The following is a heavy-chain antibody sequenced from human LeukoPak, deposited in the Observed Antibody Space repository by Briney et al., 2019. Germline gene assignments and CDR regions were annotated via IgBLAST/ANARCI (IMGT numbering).Heavy chain of an antibody. CDR3: ATVGPLMLYAIRGRAFDI. CDR2: INPNSGGT. D-gene: IGHD2-8*01. Sequence: ASVKVSCKASGYTFTGYYMHWVRQAPGQGLEWMGWINPNSGGTNYAQKFQGRVTMTRDTSISTAYMELSSLRSEDTAVYYCATVGPLMLYAIRGRAFDIWGQGTMVTVSS. V-gene: IGHV1-2*02. J-gene: IGHJ3*02. CDR1: GYTFTGYY.